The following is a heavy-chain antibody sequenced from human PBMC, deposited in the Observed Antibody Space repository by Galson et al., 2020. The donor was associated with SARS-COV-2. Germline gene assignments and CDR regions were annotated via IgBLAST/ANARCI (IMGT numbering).Heavy chain of an antibody. D-gene: IGHD3-22*01. CDR2: ISYDGSNK. CDR1: GFTFSSYA. V-gene: IGHV3-30-3*01. J-gene: IGHJ4*02. Sequence: GGSLRLSCAASGFTFSSYAMHWVRQAPGKGLEWVAVISYDGSNKYYADSVKGRFTISRDNSKNTLYLQMNSLRAEDTAVYYCAASGSGYYYRFDYWGQGTLVTVSS. CDR3: AASGSGYYYRFDY.